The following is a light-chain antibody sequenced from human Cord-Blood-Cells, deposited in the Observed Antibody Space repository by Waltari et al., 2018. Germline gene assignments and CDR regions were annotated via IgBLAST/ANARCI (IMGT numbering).Light chain of an antibody. J-gene: IGLJ3*02. V-gene: IGLV2-14*03. CDR3: SSYTSSSTWV. Sequence: QSALTQPASVSGSPGPSLTISCTGTSSDVGGYNYVFWYQQHPGKAPKLMIYDVSNRPSGVSNRFSGSKSGNTASLTISGLQAEDEADYYCSSYTSSSTWVFGGGTKLTVL. CDR2: DVS. CDR1: SSDVGGYNY.